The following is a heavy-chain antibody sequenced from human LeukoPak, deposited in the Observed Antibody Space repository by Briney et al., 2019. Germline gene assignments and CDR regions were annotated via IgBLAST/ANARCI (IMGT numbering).Heavy chain of an antibody. CDR2: IKKDGSEE. D-gene: IGHD3-22*01. CDR1: GFTFSFYW. Sequence: GGSLRLSCAASGFTFSFYWMSWVRQAPGKGLEWVANIKKDGSEEYYVDSVKGRFTITRDNAKNSLFLQMNSLRAEDTAVYYCARRVPNQVVTDYFDYWGQGTLVTVSS. V-gene: IGHV3-7*01. CDR3: ARRVPNQVVTDYFDY. J-gene: IGHJ4*02.